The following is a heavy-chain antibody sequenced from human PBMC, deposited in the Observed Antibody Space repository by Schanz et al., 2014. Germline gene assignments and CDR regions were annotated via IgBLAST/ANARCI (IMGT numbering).Heavy chain of an antibody. J-gene: IGHJ4*02. CDR1: GFTFSSYW. Sequence: EVQLVESGGGLVQPGGSLRLSCAASGFTFSSYWMSWVRQAPGKGLEWVANIKHDGGEKYYVDSLKGRFTISRDNAKTSLYLQMSSIRAEDTAVYYCVRIYSGYSGGYLDYWGQGTLVTVSS. CDR3: VRIYSGYSGGYLDY. V-gene: IGHV3-7*01. CDR2: IKHDGGEK. D-gene: IGHD5-12*01.